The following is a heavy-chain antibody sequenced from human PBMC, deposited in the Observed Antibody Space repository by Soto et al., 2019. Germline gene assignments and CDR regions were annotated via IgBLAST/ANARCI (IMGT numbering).Heavy chain of an antibody. Sequence: GGSLRLSCAASGFTFGDYAMHWVRQAPGKGLEWVSGISWNSGSIGYADSVKGRFTISRDNAKNSLYLQMNSLRAEDTALYYCAKVDGYNVLGAFDIWGQGTMVTVSS. V-gene: IGHV3-9*01. CDR1: GFTFGDYA. D-gene: IGHD3-10*02. CDR2: ISWNSGSI. CDR3: AKVDGYNVLGAFDI. J-gene: IGHJ3*02.